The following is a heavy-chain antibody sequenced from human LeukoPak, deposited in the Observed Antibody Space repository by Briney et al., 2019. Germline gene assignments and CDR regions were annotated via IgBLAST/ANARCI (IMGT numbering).Heavy chain of an antibody. D-gene: IGHD1-7*01. CDR1: GFSFSNYG. J-gene: IGHJ4*02. CDR2: ILFDGSNK. Sequence: PGGSLRLSCAASGFSFSNYGMHWVRQAPGKGLEWVAVILFDGSNKYCADSVKGRFTISRDNAENSLYLQMNSLRVEDTAAYYCARGGEGELFAWLDFWGQGSLVTVSS. V-gene: IGHV3-30*03. CDR3: ARGGEGELFAWLDF.